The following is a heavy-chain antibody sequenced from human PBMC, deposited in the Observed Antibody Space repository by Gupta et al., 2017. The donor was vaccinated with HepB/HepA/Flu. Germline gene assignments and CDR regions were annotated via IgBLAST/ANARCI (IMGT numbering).Heavy chain of an antibody. CDR2: ISGGGGST. D-gene: IGHD3-10*01. CDR3: AKDTYVSGSFGGYLNY. V-gene: IGHV3-23*01. Sequence: EVQLLESGGDLVQQGGSLRLSCVVPGFSFTTYGTTWVRQAPGKGLEWVSGISGGGGSTYYADSVKGRFTISRDNSKNTLYLQMNSLRAEDTAVYYCAKDTYVSGSFGGYLNYWGQGTLVTVSS. J-gene: IGHJ4*02. CDR1: GFSFTTYG.